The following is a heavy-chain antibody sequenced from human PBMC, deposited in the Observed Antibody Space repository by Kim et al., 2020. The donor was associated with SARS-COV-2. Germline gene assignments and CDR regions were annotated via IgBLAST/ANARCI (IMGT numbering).Heavy chain of an antibody. CDR1: GFTVSSYW. CDR2: ISDDGTST. CDR3: ARGKGPYGWFDP. D-gene: IGHD4-17*01. V-gene: IGHV3-74*01. J-gene: IGHJ5*02. Sequence: GGSLRLSCAASGFTVSSYWMHWVRHAPGKGLIWVSSISDDGTSTFYADSVKGRFTISRDSATNTLFLQMNSLRVEDTGVYFCARGKGPYGWFDPWGQGTLVTVSS.